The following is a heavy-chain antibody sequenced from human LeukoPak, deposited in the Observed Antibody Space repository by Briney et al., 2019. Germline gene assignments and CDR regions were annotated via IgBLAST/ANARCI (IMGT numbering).Heavy chain of an antibody. CDR2: ISYDGSNK. CDR3: AREVGVHIVATVIDY. J-gene: IGHJ4*02. CDR1: GFTFSSYA. D-gene: IGHD5-12*01. Sequence: GGSLRLSCAASGFTFSSYAMHWVRQAPGKGLEWVAVISYDGSNKYYADSVKGRFTISRDNSKNTLYLQMNSLRAEDTAVYYCAREVGVHIVATVIDYWGQGTLVTVSS. V-gene: IGHV3-30*04.